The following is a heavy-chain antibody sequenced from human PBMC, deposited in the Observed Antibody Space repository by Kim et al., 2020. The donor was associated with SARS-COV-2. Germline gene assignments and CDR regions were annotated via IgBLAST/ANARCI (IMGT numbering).Heavy chain of an antibody. V-gene: IGHV1-58*01. Sequence: NYAQKFQERVTITRDMSTSTAYMGLSSLRSEDTAVYYCAALKGDSSGYTDWGQGTLVTVSS. D-gene: IGHD3-22*01. J-gene: IGHJ4*02. CDR3: AALKGDSSGYTD.